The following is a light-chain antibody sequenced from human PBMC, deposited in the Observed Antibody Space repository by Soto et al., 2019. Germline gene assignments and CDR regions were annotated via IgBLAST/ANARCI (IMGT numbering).Light chain of an antibody. CDR2: GAS. Sequence: EIVLTQSPGTLSLSPGERATLSCRASQSVTSSSLAWYQQKPGQAPRLLVYGASRRATGIPDRFSGSGSGTDFTLTISRLEPQDFAMYYCHQYGSSPLSCGGGTKVELK. CDR3: HQYGSSPLS. J-gene: IGKJ4*01. CDR1: QSVTSSS. V-gene: IGKV3-20*01.